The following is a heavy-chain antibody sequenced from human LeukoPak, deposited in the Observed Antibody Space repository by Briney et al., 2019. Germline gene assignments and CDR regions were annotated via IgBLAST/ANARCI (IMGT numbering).Heavy chain of an antibody. D-gene: IGHD6-6*01. Sequence: SETLSLTCTVSGGSISSYYWSWIRQPPGKGLEWIGYIYSSGSTNYNPSLKSRVTISVDTSKNQFSLKLSSVTAADTAVYYCARHEYYYYSYMDVWGKGTTVAVSS. CDR3: ARHEYYYYSYMDV. CDR2: IYSSGST. J-gene: IGHJ6*03. V-gene: IGHV4-4*09. CDR1: GGSISSYY.